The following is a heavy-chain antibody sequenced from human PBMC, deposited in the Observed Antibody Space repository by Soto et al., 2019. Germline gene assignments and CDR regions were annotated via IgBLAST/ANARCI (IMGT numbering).Heavy chain of an antibody. Sequence: PLVQSGAEVKKPGSSVKVSCKASGGPFSTYAISWVRQAPGQGLEWMGGIIPIFGTANYAQRFLGRVTISADDSTSTAYMELRSLTSDDTAVYYCAKALTMASPNWFDPWGQGTQVTVSS. CDR2: IIPIFGTA. D-gene: IGHD3-10*01. CDR3: AKALTMASPNWFDP. CDR1: GGPFSTYA. J-gene: IGHJ5*02. V-gene: IGHV1-69*01.